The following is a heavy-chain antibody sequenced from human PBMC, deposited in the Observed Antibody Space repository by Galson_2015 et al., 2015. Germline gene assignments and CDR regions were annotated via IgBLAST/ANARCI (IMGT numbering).Heavy chain of an antibody. D-gene: IGHD1-20*01. Sequence: PALVKPTQTLTLTCTFSGFSLSTSGVGVGWIRQPPGKALEWLALIYWDDDKRYSPPLKSRLTITTDTSKNPGVLTITHMDPVDTATYYSAHRPPRPRYNRNDGCFDSWCQGARSPSPQ. J-gene: IGHJ4*02. CDR2: IYWDDDK. V-gene: IGHV2-5*02. CDR3: AHRPPRPRYNRNDGCFDS. CDR1: GFSLSTSGVG.